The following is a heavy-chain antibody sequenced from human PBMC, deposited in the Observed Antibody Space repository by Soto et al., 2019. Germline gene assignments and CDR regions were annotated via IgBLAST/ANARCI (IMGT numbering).Heavy chain of an antibody. Sequence: EVQLLESGGGLVQPGGSLRLSCAASGFTFSDYAMNWVRQAPGKGLEWVSGLGGTNSDTHYAASVEGRFTVSRDNSESTLFLQMNSLRAEDTAVYYCAKDNVDHNGVWDPFDRWGQGTMVTVSS. CDR3: AKDNVDHNGVWDPFDR. J-gene: IGHJ3*02. D-gene: IGHD2-8*01. CDR1: GFTFSDYA. V-gene: IGHV3-23*01. CDR2: LGGTNSDT.